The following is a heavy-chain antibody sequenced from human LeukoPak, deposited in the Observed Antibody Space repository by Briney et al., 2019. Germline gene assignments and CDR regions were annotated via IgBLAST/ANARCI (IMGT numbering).Heavy chain of an antibody. J-gene: IGHJ6*03. Sequence: SVKVSCKASGGTFSSYAISWVRQAPGQGLEWMGGIIPIFGTANYAQKFQGRVTITADESTSTAYMELSSLRSEDTAVYYCASWAASIAVPSAYYYYYMDVWGKGTTVTVSS. CDR1: GGTFSSYA. CDR3: ASWAASIAVPSAYYYYYMDV. D-gene: IGHD6-6*01. V-gene: IGHV1-69*13. CDR2: IIPIFGTA.